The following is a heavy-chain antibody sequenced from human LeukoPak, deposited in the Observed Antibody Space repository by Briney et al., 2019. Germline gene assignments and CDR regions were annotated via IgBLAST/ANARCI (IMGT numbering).Heavy chain of an antibody. CDR3: TRVNRGKAALYLYYMDV. CDR1: GFTLGDYV. J-gene: IGHJ6*03. V-gene: IGHV3-49*03. Sequence: GGSLRLSCTASGFTLGDYVVNWFRQAPGEGLGWGGFIWAKVYGGTTEYAASVRDRFIISRDDSKNICYQEMAGLRTEDSALYYRTRVNRGKAALYLYYMDVWGKGTTVTVSS. CDR2: IWAKVYGGTT. D-gene: IGHD2/OR15-2a*01.